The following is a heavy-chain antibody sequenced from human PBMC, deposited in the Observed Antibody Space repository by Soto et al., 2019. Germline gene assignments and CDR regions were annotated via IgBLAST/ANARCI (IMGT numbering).Heavy chain of an antibody. V-gene: IGHV4-30-2*01. CDR3: ARVRWELRAFDI. CDR1: GGSISSGGYS. J-gene: IGHJ3*02. D-gene: IGHD1-26*01. Sequence: SETLSLTCAVSGGSISSGGYSWSWIRQPPGKGLEWIGYIYHSGSTYYNPSLKSRVTISVDRSKNQFSLKLSSVTAADTAVYYCARVRWELRAFDIWGQGSMVTVSS. CDR2: IYHSGST.